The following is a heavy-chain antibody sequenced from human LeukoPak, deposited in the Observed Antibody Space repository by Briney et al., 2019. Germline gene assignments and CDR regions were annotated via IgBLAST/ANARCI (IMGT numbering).Heavy chain of an antibody. V-gene: IGHV1-69*04. CDR1: GGTFSSYA. D-gene: IGHD1-26*01. CDR2: IIPILGIA. Sequence: GASVKVSCKASGGTFSSYAISWVRQAPGQGLEWMGRIIPILGIANYAQKFQGRVTITADKSTSTAYMELSSLRSEDTAVYYCARGEGVGATTGDYWGQGTLVTVSS. CDR3: ARGEGVGATTGDY. J-gene: IGHJ4*02.